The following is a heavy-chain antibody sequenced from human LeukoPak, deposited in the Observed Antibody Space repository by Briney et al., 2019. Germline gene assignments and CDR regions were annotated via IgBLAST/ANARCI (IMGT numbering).Heavy chain of an antibody. CDR1: GGSISSGDYY. Sequence: SETLSLTCTVSGGSISSGDYYWSWIRQSPGKGLGWIGYIYYSGSTYYNPSLKSRVTISVDTSKNQFSLKLSSVTAADTAVYYCARVGAPHGDCDYWGQGTLVTVSS. CDR3: ARVGAPHGDCDY. J-gene: IGHJ4*02. V-gene: IGHV4-30-4*08. D-gene: IGHD4-17*01. CDR2: IYYSGST.